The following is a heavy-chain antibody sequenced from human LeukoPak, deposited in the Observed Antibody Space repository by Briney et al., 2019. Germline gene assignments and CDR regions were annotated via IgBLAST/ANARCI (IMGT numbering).Heavy chain of an antibody. J-gene: IGHJ6*02. CDR1: GGFISTYY. CDR2: IYYTGTT. CDR3: AREDPQTTVPEGMDV. D-gene: IGHD4-17*01. Sequence: PSETLSLTCSVSGGFISTYYWSWIRQPPGKGLEWIGYIYYTGTTNYNPSLRSRVTMSVDTSRNQFSLRLSSVTAADTAVYYCAREDPQTTVPEGMDVWGHGTTVIVSS. V-gene: IGHV4-59*01.